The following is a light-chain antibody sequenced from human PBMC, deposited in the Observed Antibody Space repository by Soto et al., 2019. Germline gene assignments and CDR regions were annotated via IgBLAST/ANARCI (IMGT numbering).Light chain of an antibody. V-gene: IGLV2-23*01. CDR3: CSYAGSSPYV. Sequence: QSALTQPPSASGSPGQSVAISCTGTSSDVGGYSYVSWYQQHPGKAPKLMIYEGSKRPSGVSNRFSGSKSGNTASLTISGLQAEDEADYYCCSYAGSSPYVFGTGTKLTVL. J-gene: IGLJ1*01. CDR1: SSDVGGYSY. CDR2: EGS.